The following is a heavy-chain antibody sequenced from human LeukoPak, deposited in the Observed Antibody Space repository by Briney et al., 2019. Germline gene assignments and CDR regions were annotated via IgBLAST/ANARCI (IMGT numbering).Heavy chain of an antibody. J-gene: IGHJ4*02. V-gene: IGHV3-53*01. CDR2: IYSGGAI. Sequence: PGGSLRLSCAASGFIFNNYWMSWVRQAPGKGLEWVSLIYSGGAIRYADSVKGRFTISRDSSKNTLFLQMNDLTVEDTARYYCARRPGNWGQGILVTVSS. CDR3: ARRPGN. D-gene: IGHD1-14*01. CDR1: GFIFNNYW.